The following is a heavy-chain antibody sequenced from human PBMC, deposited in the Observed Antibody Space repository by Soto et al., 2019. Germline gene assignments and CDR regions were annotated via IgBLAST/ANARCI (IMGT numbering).Heavy chain of an antibody. J-gene: IGHJ6*02. Sequence: PGGSLRLSCAASGFSFSTYLMSWVRQAPGKGLEWVANIKQGGNEKFYVDSVKGRFTISRDNDKKSLYLQMDSLGVEDTAVYYCVGALTYEVPYYYYGMDVWCQGTTVTVSS. D-gene: IGHD3-16*01. CDR2: IKQGGNEK. CDR3: VGALTYEVPYYYYGMDV. V-gene: IGHV3-7*01. CDR1: GFSFSTYL.